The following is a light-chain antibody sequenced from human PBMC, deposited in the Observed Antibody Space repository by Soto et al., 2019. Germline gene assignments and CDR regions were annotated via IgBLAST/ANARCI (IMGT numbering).Light chain of an antibody. J-gene: IGKJ1*01. CDR1: QSITYR. CDR2: DAY. CDR3: QHYYAYWT. Sequence: IQMTQSPSTLSASVGDRVAIPCRASQSITYRLAWYQQKPEKHTNLLIYDAYILEGRVASRFSGSGSGTEFTLIITNVQEGDFATYYRQHYYAYWTVGQGTKVDIK. V-gene: IGKV1-5*01.